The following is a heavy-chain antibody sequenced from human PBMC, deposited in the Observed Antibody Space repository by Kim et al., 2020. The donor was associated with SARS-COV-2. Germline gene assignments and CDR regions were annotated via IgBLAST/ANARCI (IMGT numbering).Heavy chain of an antibody. V-gene: IGHV4-30-4*08. D-gene: IGHD2-21*02. Sequence: SETLSLTCTVSGGSISSGDYYWSWIRQPPGKGLEWIGYIYYTGSSHYNPSLNSRVTISIDTSKNQFSLKLSSVTAADTAVYYCARGPPIGGDDCYSHWG. J-gene: IGHJ1*01. CDR3: ARGPPIGGDDCYSH. CDR2: IYYTGSS. CDR1: GGSISSGDYY.